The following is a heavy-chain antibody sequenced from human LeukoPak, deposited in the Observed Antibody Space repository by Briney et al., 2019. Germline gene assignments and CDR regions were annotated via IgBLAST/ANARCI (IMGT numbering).Heavy chain of an antibody. Sequence: PSETLSLTCAVYGGSFSGYYWSWIRQPPGKGLEWIGEINHSGSTNYNLSLKSRVTISVDTSKNQFSLKLSSVTAADTAVYYCAREGTYYYDSSGSPLGYWGQGTLVTVSS. CDR1: GGSFSGYY. CDR2: INHSGST. V-gene: IGHV4-34*01. D-gene: IGHD3-22*01. CDR3: AREGTYYYDSSGSPLGY. J-gene: IGHJ4*02.